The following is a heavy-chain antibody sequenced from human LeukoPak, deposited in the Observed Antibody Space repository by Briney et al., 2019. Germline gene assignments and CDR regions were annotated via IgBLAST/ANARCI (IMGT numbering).Heavy chain of an antibody. Sequence: QPGRSLRLSCAASGFTFSTYGMHWVRQAPGKGLEWVALISYDGSNKYYTDSVKGRFTISRDNSKNTLYLQMNSLRAEDTAVYYCAKGLSSGYFGGLMYWGQGTLVTVSS. CDR3: AKGLSSGYFGGLMY. J-gene: IGHJ4*02. CDR1: GFTFSTYG. D-gene: IGHD3-22*01. CDR2: ISYDGSNK. V-gene: IGHV3-30*18.